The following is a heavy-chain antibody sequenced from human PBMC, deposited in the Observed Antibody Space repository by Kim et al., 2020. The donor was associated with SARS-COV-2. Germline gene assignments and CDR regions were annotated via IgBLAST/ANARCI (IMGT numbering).Heavy chain of an antibody. Sequence: GGSLRLSCAASGFTFDDYAMHWVRQAPGKGLEWVSGISWNSGSIGYADSVKGRFTISRDNAKNSLYLQMNSLRAEDTALYYCAKGSQGPFDYWGQGTLVT. CDR2: ISWNSGSI. CDR1: GFTFDDYA. J-gene: IGHJ4*02. V-gene: IGHV3-9*01. CDR3: AKGSQGPFDY.